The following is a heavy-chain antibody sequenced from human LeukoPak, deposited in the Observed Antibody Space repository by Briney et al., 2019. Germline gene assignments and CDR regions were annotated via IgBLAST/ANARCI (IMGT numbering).Heavy chain of an antibody. CDR3: ARWRSGSWYFDY. Sequence: SSETLSLTCTVSGGSISSYYWSWIRQPPGKGLEWIGYIYYSGSTNYNPSLKSRVTMSVDTSKNQFSLKLSSVTAADTAVYYCARWRSGSWYFDYWGQGTLVTVSS. V-gene: IGHV4-59*12. CDR1: GGSISSYY. J-gene: IGHJ4*02. CDR2: IYYSGST. D-gene: IGHD3-10*01.